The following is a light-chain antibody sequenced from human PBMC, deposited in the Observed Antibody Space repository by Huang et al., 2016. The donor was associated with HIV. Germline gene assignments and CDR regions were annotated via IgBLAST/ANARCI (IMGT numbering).Light chain of an antibody. CDR2: GTS. CDR1: QSVSSSS. J-gene: IGKJ2*01. V-gene: IGKV3-20*01. CDR3: QQYGSSYT. Sequence: EIVLTQSPGTLSLSPGERATLSCRASQSVSSSSLAWYRQRPGQAPRLVIYGTSNRAIGIPDRVSGSGSGTDFTLTISRLEPEDFAVYYCQQYGSSYTFGQGTKLEIK.